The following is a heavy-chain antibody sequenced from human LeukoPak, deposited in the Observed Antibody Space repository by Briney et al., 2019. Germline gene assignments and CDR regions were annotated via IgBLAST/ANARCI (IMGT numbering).Heavy chain of an antibody. CDR2: IYTSGST. CDR1: GGSISSGSYY. J-gene: IGHJ5*02. D-gene: IGHD3-9*01. V-gene: IGHV4-61*02. Sequence: SETLSLTCTVSGGSISSGSYYWSWIGQPAGKGLAWIGRIYTSGSTNYNPSLKSRVTISVDTSKNQFSLKLSSVTAADTAVYYCARRTRDLDILNLWGQGTLVTVSS. CDR3: ARRTRDLDILNL.